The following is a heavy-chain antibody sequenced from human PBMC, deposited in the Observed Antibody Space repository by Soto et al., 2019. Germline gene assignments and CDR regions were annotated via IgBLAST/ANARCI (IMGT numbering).Heavy chain of an antibody. Sequence: GGSLRLSCVASGFTFSSYSMNWVRQAPGKGLEWISYISGGSRAIYYADSVKGRFTISRDNAKNSLYLRMNSLREEDMAMYYCARDFEYASDIWGQGTMVTVSS. V-gene: IGHV3-48*02. CDR3: ARDFEYASDI. CDR1: GFTFSSYS. J-gene: IGHJ3*02. CDR2: ISGGSRAI.